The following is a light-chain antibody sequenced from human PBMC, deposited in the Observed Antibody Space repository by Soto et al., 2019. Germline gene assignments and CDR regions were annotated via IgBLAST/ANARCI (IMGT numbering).Light chain of an antibody. CDR2: AAS. CDR3: QQSHGIPYT. J-gene: IGKJ2*01. Sequence: DIQMTQSPSSLSASVGDRVTITCRASHTISTYLNRYQQKPGKAPKLLIYAASTLQSGVPSRFSGSGSGTDFTLTINSLQPEDFATYYFQQSHGIPYTFGQGTKLEIK. CDR1: HTISTY. V-gene: IGKV1-39*01.